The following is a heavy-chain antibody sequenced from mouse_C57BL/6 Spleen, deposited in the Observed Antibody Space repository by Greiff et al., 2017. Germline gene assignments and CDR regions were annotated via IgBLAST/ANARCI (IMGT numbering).Heavy chain of an antibody. CDR1: GYAFSSYW. V-gene: IGHV1-80*01. CDR3: ARIPYYYDAMDY. CDR2: IYPGDGDT. J-gene: IGHJ4*01. Sequence: QLQQSGAELVKPGASVKISCKASGYAFSSYWMNWVKQRPGKGLEWIGQIYPGDGDTNYNGKFKGKATLTADKSSSTAYMQLSSLTSEDSAIYFCARIPYYYDAMDYWGQGTSVTVSS. D-gene: IGHD1-1*01.